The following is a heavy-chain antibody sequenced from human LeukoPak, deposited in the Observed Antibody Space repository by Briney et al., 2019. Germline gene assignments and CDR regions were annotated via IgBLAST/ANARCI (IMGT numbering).Heavy chain of an antibody. CDR3: ARAVVISSGCPSLRCTYMDV. CDR2: INPNSGGT. J-gene: IGHJ6*03. V-gene: IGHV1-2*02. Sequence: ASVKVSCKASGYTFNNYYMHWVRQAPGQGLEWMGWINPNSGGTNYAQKFQGRVTMTRDTSISTAYMELSRLRSDDTAVYYCARAVVISSGCPSLRCTYMDVWGKGTTVTVSS. D-gene: IGHD6-19*01. CDR1: GYTFNNYY.